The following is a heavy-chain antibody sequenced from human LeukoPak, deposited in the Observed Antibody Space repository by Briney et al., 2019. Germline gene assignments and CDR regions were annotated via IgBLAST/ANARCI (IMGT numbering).Heavy chain of an antibody. CDR3: ARDLLGWELHYFDY. CDR1: GFTFSTYN. Sequence: KPGGSLRLSCAASGFTFSTYNMNWVRQAPGKGLEWVSSISGSSSYIYYADSVKGRFSISRDNAKNSLYLQMNSLRAEDTAVYYCARDLLGWELHYFDYWGQGTLVTVSS. V-gene: IGHV3-21*01. CDR2: ISGSSSYI. J-gene: IGHJ4*02. D-gene: IGHD1-26*01.